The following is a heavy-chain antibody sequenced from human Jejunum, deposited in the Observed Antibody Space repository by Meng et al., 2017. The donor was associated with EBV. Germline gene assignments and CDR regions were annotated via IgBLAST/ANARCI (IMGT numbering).Heavy chain of an antibody. Sequence: EGHGVGAGGGLGKPGERLRLSCVASGFTFTNSHMTWVRQAPGKGLEWVGRIKRTTDGGTTDYAAPVKGRFTISRDDSKNTLYRQMNSLKTEDTAVYYCTDVGGDMIWGQGILVTVSS. CDR3: TDVGGDMI. D-gene: IGHD3-16*01. CDR1: GFTFTNSH. CDR2: IKRTTDGGTT. V-gene: IGHV3-15*01. J-gene: IGHJ4*02.